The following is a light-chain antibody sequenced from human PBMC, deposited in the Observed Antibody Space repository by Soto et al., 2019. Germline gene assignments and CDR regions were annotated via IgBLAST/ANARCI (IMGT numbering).Light chain of an antibody. V-gene: IGKV1-27*01. CDR2: AAS. Sequence: DIPMTQSPSSLSASLGDRVTITCLASQGIGVYLAWFQQKPGNAPKLLIYAASTLQSGVPSRFSGSGSGTDFTLTVSSLQPEDVATYYCQKYNSAPLTFGGGTRVEIK. CDR1: QGIGVY. J-gene: IGKJ4*01. CDR3: QKYNSAPLT.